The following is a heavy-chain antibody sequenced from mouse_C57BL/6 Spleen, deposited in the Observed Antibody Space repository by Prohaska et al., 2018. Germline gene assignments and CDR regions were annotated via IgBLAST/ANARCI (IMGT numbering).Heavy chain of an antibody. J-gene: IGHJ4*01. D-gene: IGHD2-1*01. Sequence: QVQLQQPGAELVMPGASVKLSCKASGYTFTSYWMHWVKQRPGQGLEWIGEIDPSDSYTNYNQKFKGKATLTVDKSSSTAYMQLSSLTSEDSAVYYCARFYGNYSYAMDYWGQGTSVTVSS. CDR3: ARFYGNYSYAMDY. CDR1: GYTFTSYW. V-gene: IGHV1-69*01. CDR2: IDPSDSYT.